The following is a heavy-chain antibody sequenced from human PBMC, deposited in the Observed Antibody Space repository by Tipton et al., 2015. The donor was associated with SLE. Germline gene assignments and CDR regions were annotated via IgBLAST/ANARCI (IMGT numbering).Heavy chain of an antibody. D-gene: IGHD3-10*01. CDR2: INPDSGAT. J-gene: IGHJ5*02. CDR1: GYTFTAVF. Sequence: QVQLVQSGAEVKKPGASVKVSCKASGYTFTAVFVDWVRQAPGQGLEWMGRINPDSGATNYAQKFQGRVTMTRDTSINTAYMELSRLKSDDTAVYYCARVYYGSGSYYNPNWFDPWGQGTLVTVSS. CDR3: ARVYYGSGSYYNPNWFDP. V-gene: IGHV1-2*06.